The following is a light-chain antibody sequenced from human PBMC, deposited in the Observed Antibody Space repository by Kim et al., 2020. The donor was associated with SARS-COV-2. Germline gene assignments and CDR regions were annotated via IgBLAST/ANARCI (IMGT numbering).Light chain of an antibody. CDR1: SSSIASNY. CDR2: EDD. V-gene: IGLV6-57*02. CDR3: QSYDSNNHAV. J-gene: IGLJ2*01. Sequence: TVTSACTGSSSSIASNYVQWLQQRPGSAPTTVIYEDDHRPSGVPDRFSGSIDSSSSSASLTISGLKTEDEADYSCQSYDSNNHAVFGGGTQLTVL.